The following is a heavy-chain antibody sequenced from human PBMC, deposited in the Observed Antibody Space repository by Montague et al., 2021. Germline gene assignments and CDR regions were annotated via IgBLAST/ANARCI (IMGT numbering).Heavy chain of an antibody. Sequence: SETLSLTCSVSGVSIGEKSFYWGWVRQAPRRGLEWIGHMFYRGNTYYNPSLQSRVSISVDTSKNQLSLTLTSVTASDTAVYYCARRCYGDPQTDPEPANCALDVWGQGTSVTVSS. CDR3: ARRCYGDPQTDPEPANCALDV. V-gene: IGHV4-39*01. J-gene: IGHJ6*02. D-gene: IGHD1-14*01. CDR1: GVSIGEKSFY. CDR2: MFYRGNT.